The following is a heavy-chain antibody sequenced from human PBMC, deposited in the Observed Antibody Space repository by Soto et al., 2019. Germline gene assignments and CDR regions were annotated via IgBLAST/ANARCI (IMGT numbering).Heavy chain of an antibody. CDR3: ARSPDSSGYYYGDFDY. D-gene: IGHD3-22*01. CDR2: INHSGST. V-gene: IGHV4-34*01. J-gene: IGHJ4*02. CDR1: GGSFSGYY. Sequence: PSETLSLTCAVYGGSFSGYYWSWIRKPPGKGLEWIGEINHSGSTNYNPSLKSRVTISVDTSKNQFSLKLSSVTAADTAVYYCARSPDSSGYYYGDFDYWGQGTLVTVSS.